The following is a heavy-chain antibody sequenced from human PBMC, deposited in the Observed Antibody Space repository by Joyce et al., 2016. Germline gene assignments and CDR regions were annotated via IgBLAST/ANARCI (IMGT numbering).Heavy chain of an antibody. Sequence: QVQLVESGGGVVQPGGSLGLSCAASGFTFSNSGMHWVRQAPGKGLEWVARISYDGSNTEYADSVKGRFSISRDNSKNTLYLQMNSLRAEDTALFYCAKDAGYSSGWADYWGQGTLVSVSS. CDR2: ISYDGSNT. CDR1: GFTFSNSG. CDR3: AKDAGYSSGWADY. J-gene: IGHJ4*02. V-gene: IGHV3-30*18. D-gene: IGHD6-19*01.